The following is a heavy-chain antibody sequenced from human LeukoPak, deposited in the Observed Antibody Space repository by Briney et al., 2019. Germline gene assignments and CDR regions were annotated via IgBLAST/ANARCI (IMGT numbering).Heavy chain of an antibody. V-gene: IGHV4-39*01. CDR1: GVSISSSNSY. CDR3: ARQTGSGLFILP. D-gene: IGHD3/OR15-3a*01. Sequence: SETLPLTCTVSGVSISSSNSYWGWIRQPPGKGLEWIGSIYYSGNTYYNASLKSQVSISIDTSKNQFSLRLTSVTAADTAVYYCARQTGSGLFILPGGQGTLVTVSS. J-gene: IGHJ4*02. CDR2: IYYSGNT.